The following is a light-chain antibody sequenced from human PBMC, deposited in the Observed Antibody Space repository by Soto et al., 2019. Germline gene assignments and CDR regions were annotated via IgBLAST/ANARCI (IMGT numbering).Light chain of an antibody. CDR3: LQDYTYPWT. V-gene: IGKV1-6*01. CDR1: QAIRND. Sequence: AIQMTQSPSSLSASVGDRVTITCRASQAIRNDLGWYQQKPGKAPNLLIFGASNLQAGVPVRFSASGSGTNFTLTISNLQPEDFASYYCLQDYTYPWTFGQGTKVDTK. CDR2: GAS. J-gene: IGKJ1*01.